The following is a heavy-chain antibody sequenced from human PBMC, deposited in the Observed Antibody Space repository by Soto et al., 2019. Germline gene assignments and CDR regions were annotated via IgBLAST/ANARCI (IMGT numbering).Heavy chain of an antibody. D-gene: IGHD1-7*01. CDR1: GYTFTSYA. V-gene: IGHV1-3*01. CDR3: ASGAHISITEPTMVLRYYYSSMDV. CDR2: INAGNGNT. Sequence: ASVKVSCKASGYTFTSYAMHWVRQAPGQRLEWMGWINAGNGNTKYSQKFQGRVTITRDTSASTAYMELSSLRSEDTAVYYCASGAHISITEPTMVLRYYYSSMDVWGKGTT. J-gene: IGHJ6*04.